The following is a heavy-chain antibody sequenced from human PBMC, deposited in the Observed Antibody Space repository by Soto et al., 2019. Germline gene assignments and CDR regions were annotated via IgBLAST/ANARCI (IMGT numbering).Heavy chain of an antibody. CDR1: GYSFTSYW. CDR3: ASSSGYSYGTDAFDI. D-gene: IGHD5-18*01. Sequence: PGESLRLSCKVSGYSFTSYWISGVRQRPGKGLEWMGMIDRSDAYTNYSPSFQGHVTISADKSISTAYLQWSSLKASDTAMYYWASSSGYSYGTDAFDIWGQGTMVTVSS. V-gene: IGHV5-10-1*01. J-gene: IGHJ3*02. CDR2: IDRSDAYT.